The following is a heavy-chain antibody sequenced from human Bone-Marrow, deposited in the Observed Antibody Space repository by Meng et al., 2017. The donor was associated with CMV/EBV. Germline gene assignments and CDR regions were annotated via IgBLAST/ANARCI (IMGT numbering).Heavy chain of an antibody. CDR3: ARDIRAFDI. CDR2: INWNGGST. CDR1: GFTFDDYT. Sequence: GESLKISCAASGFTFDDYTMHWVRQAPGKGLEWVSGINWNGGSTGYADSVKGRFTISRDNAKNSLYLQMNSLRAEDTALYHCARDIRAFDIWGQGTMVTVSS. V-gene: IGHV3-20*01. J-gene: IGHJ3*02.